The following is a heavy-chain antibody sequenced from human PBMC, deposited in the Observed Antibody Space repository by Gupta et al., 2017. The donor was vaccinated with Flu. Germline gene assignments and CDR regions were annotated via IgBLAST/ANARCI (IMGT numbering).Heavy chain of an antibody. Sequence: QAPGKGLEWVGFIRSKPYGGTTEYAASVKGRFTISRDDSKSIAYLQMNSLKTEDTAVYYCTRSYDSSGYPNLWGQGTLVTVSS. V-gene: IGHV3-49*02. J-gene: IGHJ4*02. CDR3: TRSYDSSGYPNL. D-gene: IGHD3-22*01. CDR2: IRSKPYGGTT.